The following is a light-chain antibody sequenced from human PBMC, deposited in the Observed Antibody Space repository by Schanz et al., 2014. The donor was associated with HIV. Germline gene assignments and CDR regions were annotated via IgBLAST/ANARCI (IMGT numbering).Light chain of an antibody. J-gene: IGKJ1*01. CDR3: QQYYSSSWT. CDR2: ATS. CDR1: QRLSSSY. Sequence: EIVLTQSPGSLSLSPGGRATLSCGASQRLSSSYLAWYQQKRDQPPRLVIYATSTRAAGIPDRFSGSGSGTQFTLTISSLQPDDFATYYCQQYYSSSWTFGQGTNVEVK. V-gene: IGKV3-20*01.